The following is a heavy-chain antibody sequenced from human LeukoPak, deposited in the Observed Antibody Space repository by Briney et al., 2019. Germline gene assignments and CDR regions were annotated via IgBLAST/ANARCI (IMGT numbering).Heavy chain of an antibody. D-gene: IGHD5-18*01. J-gene: IGHJ3*02. V-gene: IGHV4-61*02. CDR2: IYTSGST. CDR3: ARDLGKAIQLWLAGNAFDI. Sequence: SETLSLTCTVSGGSISSGSYYGSWIRQPAGKGLEWIGRIYTSGSTNYNPSLKSRVTISVDTSKNQFSLKLSSVTAADTAVYYCARDLGKAIQLWLAGNAFDIWGQGTMVTVSS. CDR1: GGSISSGSYY.